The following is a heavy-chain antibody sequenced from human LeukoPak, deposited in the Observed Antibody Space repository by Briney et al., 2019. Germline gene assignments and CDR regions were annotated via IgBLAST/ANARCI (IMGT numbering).Heavy chain of an antibody. V-gene: IGHV3-30-3*02. D-gene: IGHD3-10*01. CDR2: ISYDGSNK. Sequence: GGSLRLSCAASGFTFSSYAMHWVRQAPGKGLEWVAVISYDGSNKYYADSVKGRFTISRDNSKNTLYLQMNSLRADDTAVYYCTKTTDSGCPTXYGYFD. CDR1: GFTFSSYA. CDR3: TKTTDSGCPTXYGYFD. J-gene: IGHJ4*03.